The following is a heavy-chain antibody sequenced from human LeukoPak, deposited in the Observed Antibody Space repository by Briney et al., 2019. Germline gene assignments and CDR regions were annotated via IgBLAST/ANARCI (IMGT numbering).Heavy chain of an antibody. CDR2: ISAYNGNT. CDR1: GYTFTSYG. J-gene: IGHJ5*02. V-gene: IGHV1-18*01. Sequence: EASVKVSCKASGYTFTSYGISWVRQAPGQGLEWMGWISAYNGNTNYAQKLQGRVTMTTDTSTSTAYMELRSLRSDDTAVYYCARDGNWNYRNWFDPWGQGTLVTVSS. D-gene: IGHD1-7*01. CDR3: ARDGNWNYRNWFDP.